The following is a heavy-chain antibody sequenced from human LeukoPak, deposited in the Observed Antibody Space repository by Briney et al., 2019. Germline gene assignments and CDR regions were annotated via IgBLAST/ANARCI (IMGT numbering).Heavy chain of an antibody. CDR2: MNPGGST. Sequence: SETLSLTCAVYGGSFSGYYWTWIRQTPEKGLEWIGEMNPGGSTNYNPSLKSRVTISVDTSKNQFSLELSSVTAADTVVYYCARGRQDVTMIVVVMTAVSYYLDVWGKGTTVTVS. D-gene: IGHD3-22*01. J-gene: IGHJ6*03. V-gene: IGHV4-34*01. CDR1: GGSFSGYY. CDR3: ARGRQDVTMIVVVMTAVSYYLDV.